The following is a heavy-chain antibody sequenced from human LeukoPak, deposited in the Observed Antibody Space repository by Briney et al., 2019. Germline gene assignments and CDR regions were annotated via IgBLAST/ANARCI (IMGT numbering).Heavy chain of an antibody. V-gene: IGHV1-18*01. Sequence: GASVKVSCKASGYTFTSYGISWVRQAPGQGLEWMGWISAYNGNTNYAQKLQGRVTMTTDTSTSTAYMELRSLRSDDTAVYYCAAPYYYGSGRKAFDIWGQGTMVTVSS. D-gene: IGHD3-10*01. CDR1: GYTFTSYG. J-gene: IGHJ3*02. CDR3: AAPYYYGSGRKAFDI. CDR2: ISAYNGNT.